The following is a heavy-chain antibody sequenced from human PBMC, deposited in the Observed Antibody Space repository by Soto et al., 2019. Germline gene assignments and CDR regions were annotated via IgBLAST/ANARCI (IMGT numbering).Heavy chain of an antibody. CDR2: IYPRDSDT. J-gene: IGHJ6*02. CDR3: ARLGPYIAAAVAYSYYGMDV. V-gene: IGHV5-51*01. CDR1: GYSFTNYW. Sequence: GESLKISCQGSGYSFTNYWIGWVRQMPGKGLEWMGIIYPRDSDTTYSPSFQDQVTISADKSVSTAYLQWSSLKASDTAMYYCARLGPYIAAAVAYSYYGMDVWGQGTTVTVSS. D-gene: IGHD6-13*01.